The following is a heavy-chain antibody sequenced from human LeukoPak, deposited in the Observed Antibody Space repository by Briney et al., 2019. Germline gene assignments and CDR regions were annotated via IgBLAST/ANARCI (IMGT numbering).Heavy chain of an antibody. CDR1: GFTFSSYA. D-gene: IGHD3-16*02. J-gene: IGHJ4*02. CDR3: ARDMSFGGVIVYFDY. Sequence: GGSLRLSCAASGFTFSSYAIHWVRQAPGKGLEWVAVISYDGSNKYYADSVKGRFTVSRDNSKNTLYLQMNSLGAEDTAVYYCARDMSFGGVIVYFDYWGQGTLVTVSS. V-gene: IGHV3-30-3*01. CDR2: ISYDGSNK.